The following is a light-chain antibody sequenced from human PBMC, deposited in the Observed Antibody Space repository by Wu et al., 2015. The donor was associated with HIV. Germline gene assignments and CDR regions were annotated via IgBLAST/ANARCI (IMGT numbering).Light chain of an antibody. CDR1: QSVGGD. CDR2: GAS. CDR3: QHYSNWPPT. J-gene: IGKJ4*01. V-gene: IGKV3-15*01. Sequence: EIVMTQSPATLSVSPGERVTLSCRASQSVGGDVAWYQQKPGQAPRLLIYGASTRAAGLPPRFSGSGSGTEFTLTISSLQSEDSAVYYCQHYSNWPPTFGGGTEGGGSN.